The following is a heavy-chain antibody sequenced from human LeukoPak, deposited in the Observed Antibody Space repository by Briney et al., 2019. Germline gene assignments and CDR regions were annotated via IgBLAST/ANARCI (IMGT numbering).Heavy chain of an antibody. J-gene: IGHJ4*02. Sequence: GGSLRLPCAASGFTFSSYAMHWVRQAPGKGLEWVAVISYDGSNKYYADSVKGRFTISRDNSKNTLYLQMNSLRAEDTAVYYCARVPNFDYWGQGTLVTVSS. CDR1: GFTFSSYA. V-gene: IGHV3-30-3*01. CDR2: ISYDGSNK. CDR3: ARVPNFDY.